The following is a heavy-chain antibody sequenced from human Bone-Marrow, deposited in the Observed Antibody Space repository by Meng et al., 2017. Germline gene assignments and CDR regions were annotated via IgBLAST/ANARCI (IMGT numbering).Heavy chain of an antibody. CDR3: ARGPTTMAHDFDY. V-gene: IGHV4-34*01. CDR1: GGSFSDYD. J-gene: IGHJ4*02. CDR2: INHSGST. D-gene: IGHD4-11*01. Sequence: QVQPQQVGAGLLKPSETLYLTCVVSGGSFSDYDWSWIRQPPGKGLEWIGEINHSGSTNYNPSLESRATISVDTSQNNLSLKLSSVTAADSAVYYCARGPTTMAHDFDYWGQGTLVTVSS.